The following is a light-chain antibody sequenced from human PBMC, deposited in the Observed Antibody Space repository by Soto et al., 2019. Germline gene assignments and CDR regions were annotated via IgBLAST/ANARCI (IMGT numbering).Light chain of an antibody. J-gene: IGKJ5*01. V-gene: IGKV1-39*01. CDR1: QNINSY. Sequence: DIQMTQSPSSLSASVGDRVTITCRARQNINSYLNWYQQKPGKAPKLLIYAASSLQSGVPSRFSGSGSGTDFTLNVSSLQPEDFATYYCHQSYDIPTFGQGTR. CDR3: HQSYDIPT. CDR2: AAS.